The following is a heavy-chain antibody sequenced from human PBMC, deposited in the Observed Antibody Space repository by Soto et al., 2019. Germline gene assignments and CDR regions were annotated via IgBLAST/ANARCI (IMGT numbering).Heavy chain of an antibody. D-gene: IGHD3-10*01. J-gene: IGHJ4*02. Sequence: EVQLVESGGGLVQPGGSLRLSCVVSGFTLSDHYMDWVRQAPGKGLEWVGRTRNKANSYSTEYAASVKGRFTISRDDSKNSLYLQMNSLKIEDTAMYYCARASLRGLDSWGQGTVVTVSS. V-gene: IGHV3-72*01. CDR1: GFTLSDHY. CDR3: ARASLRGLDS. CDR2: TRNKANSYST.